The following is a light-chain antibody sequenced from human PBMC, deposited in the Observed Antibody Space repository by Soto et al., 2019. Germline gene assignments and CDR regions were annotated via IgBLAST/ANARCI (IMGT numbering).Light chain of an antibody. CDR3: QQYNNWWT. Sequence: ILMTQSPATLSVSPGERATLSCRASQSVSSNLAWYQQKPGQAPRLLIYGASTRATGIPARFSGSGSGTEFTLTISGLQSEEFAVYYCQQYNNWWTFGQGTKVEVK. CDR1: QSVSSN. CDR2: GAS. J-gene: IGKJ1*01. V-gene: IGKV3-15*01.